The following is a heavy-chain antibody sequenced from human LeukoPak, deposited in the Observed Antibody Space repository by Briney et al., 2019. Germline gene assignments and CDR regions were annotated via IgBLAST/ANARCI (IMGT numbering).Heavy chain of an antibody. CDR2: INAGNGNT. V-gene: IGHV1-3*01. D-gene: IGHD3-3*01. Sequence: ASVKVSCKASGYTFTSYAMHWVRQAPGQRLEWMGWINAGNGNTKYSQKFQGRVTITRDTSASTAYMVLSSLRSEDTAVYYCARVYDQLTHYYYYGMDVWGQGTTVTVSS. CDR1: GYTFTSYA. CDR3: ARVYDQLTHYYYYGMDV. J-gene: IGHJ6*02.